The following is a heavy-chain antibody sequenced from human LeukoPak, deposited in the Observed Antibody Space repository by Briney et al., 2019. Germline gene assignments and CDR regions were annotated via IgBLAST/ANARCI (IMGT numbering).Heavy chain of an antibody. D-gene: IGHD5-12*01. CDR1: GYTFTGYY. Sequence: ASVKVSCKASGYTFTGYYMHWVRQAPGQGLEWMGWINPNSGGTNYAQKFQGRVTMTRDTSISTAYMELSRLRSDDTAVYYCARGWDRWLRLTKTDWFDPWGQGTLVTVSS. CDR3: ARGWDRWLRLTKTDWFDP. J-gene: IGHJ5*02. CDR2: INPNSGGT. V-gene: IGHV1-2*02.